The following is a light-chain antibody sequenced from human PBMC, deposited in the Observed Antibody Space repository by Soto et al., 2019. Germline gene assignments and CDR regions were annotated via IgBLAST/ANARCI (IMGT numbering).Light chain of an antibody. J-gene: IGKJ1*01. CDR1: QSVDTF. CDR3: QQSYRIPRT. CDR2: AAS. V-gene: IGKV1-39*01. Sequence: DIQMTQSPSSLSASVGDRVTITCRASQSVDTFLNWFQQKPGKAPNLLIYAASSLQSGVPSRFRGSGSGTDFTLTISSLQPEDFATYYCQQSYRIPRTFGQGTKVEIK.